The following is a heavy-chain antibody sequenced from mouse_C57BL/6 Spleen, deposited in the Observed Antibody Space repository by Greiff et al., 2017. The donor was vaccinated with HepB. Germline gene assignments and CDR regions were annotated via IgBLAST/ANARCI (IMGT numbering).Heavy chain of an antibody. Sequence: EVKVIESGGDLVKPGGSLKLSCAASGFTFSSYGMSWVRQTPDKRLEWVATISSGGSYTYYPDSVKGRFTISRDNAKNTLYLQMSSLKSEDTAMYYCARHDNSYFDYWGQGTTLTVSS. J-gene: IGHJ2*01. CDR3: ARHDNSYFDY. CDR2: ISSGGSYT. V-gene: IGHV5-6*01. D-gene: IGHD1-3*01. CDR1: GFTFSSYG.